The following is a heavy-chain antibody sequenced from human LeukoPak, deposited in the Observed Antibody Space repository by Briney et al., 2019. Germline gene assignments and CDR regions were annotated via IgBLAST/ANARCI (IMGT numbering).Heavy chain of an antibody. CDR2: IHFDGSKK. V-gene: IGHV3-30*02. J-gene: IGHJ4*02. CDR3: AKDDNGPQDY. CDR1: GFTFDNYR. Sequence: PGGSLRLSCAASGFTFDNYRMHWVRQAPGKGLEWVALIHFDGSKKYSADSAKGRFTISRDNSKNTLYLQMNSLRTEDTAVYYCAKDDNGPQDYWGQGILVTVSS. D-gene: IGHD1-14*01.